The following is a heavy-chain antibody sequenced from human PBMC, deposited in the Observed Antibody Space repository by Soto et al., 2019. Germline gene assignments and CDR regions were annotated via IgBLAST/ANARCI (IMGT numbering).Heavy chain of an antibody. CDR3: ARHPQQLVPTTH. CDR2: IDPSDSYT. J-gene: IGHJ3*01. Sequence: GESLKISCKGSGYSFTSYWISWVRQMPGKGLEWMGRIDPSDSYTNYSPSFQGHVTISADKSISTAYLQWSSLKASDTAMYYCARHPQQLVPTTHWGQGTMVTVSS. V-gene: IGHV5-10-1*01. CDR1: GYSFTSYW. D-gene: IGHD5-12*01.